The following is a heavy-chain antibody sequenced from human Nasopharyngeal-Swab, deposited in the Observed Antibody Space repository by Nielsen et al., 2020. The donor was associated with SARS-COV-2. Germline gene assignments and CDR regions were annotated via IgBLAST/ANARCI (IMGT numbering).Heavy chain of an antibody. CDR2: IRSKAYGGTT. D-gene: IGHD2-15*01. J-gene: IGHJ4*02. CDR3: TRGGDCSGGSCQTWIQLWADY. Sequence: WIRQPPGKGLEWVGFIRSKAYGGTTEYAASVKGRSTISRDDSKSIAYLQINSLKTEDTAVYYCTRGGDCSGGSCQTWIQLWADYWGQGTLVTVSS. V-gene: IGHV3-49*02.